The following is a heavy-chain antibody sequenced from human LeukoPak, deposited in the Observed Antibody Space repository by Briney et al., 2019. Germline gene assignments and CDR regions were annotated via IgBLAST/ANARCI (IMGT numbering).Heavy chain of an antibody. J-gene: IGHJ6*03. D-gene: IGHD3-9*01. V-gene: IGHV2-5*02. Sequence: SGPTLVNPTQTLTLTCTFSGFSLSTSGVGVGWIRQPPGKALEWLSLIYWDDDKRYSPSLKSRLTITKDTSKNQVVITMTNMDPVDTATYYCARDLTGYHYYYYMDVWGKGTTVTVSS. CDR1: GFSLSTSGVG. CDR2: IYWDDDK. CDR3: ARDLTGYHYYYYMDV.